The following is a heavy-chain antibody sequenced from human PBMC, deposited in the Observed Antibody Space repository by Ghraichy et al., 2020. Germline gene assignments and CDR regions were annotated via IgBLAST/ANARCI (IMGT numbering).Heavy chain of an antibody. V-gene: IGHV5-51*01. CDR1: GYSFTSYW. J-gene: IGHJ4*02. D-gene: IGHD4-23*01. CDR3: ARPLYGGNPPVYFDY. CDR2: IYPGDSDT. Sequence: GESLNISCKGSGYSFTSYWIGWVRQMPGKGLEWMGIIYPGDSDTRYSPSFQGQVTISADKSISTAYLQWSSLKASDTVMYYCARPLYGGNPPVYFDYWGQGTLVTVSS.